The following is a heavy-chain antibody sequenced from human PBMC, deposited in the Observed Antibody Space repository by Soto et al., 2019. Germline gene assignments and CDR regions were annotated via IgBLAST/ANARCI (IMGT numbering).Heavy chain of an antibody. CDR1: GYTFTSYP. Sequence: SVKVSCKASGYTFTSYPFSWVRQAPGQGLEWMGGIIPLFGTPNYAQKFQGRLTITADKSTSTVYMEMSGLNSDDTAVYYCARNGVAGMDHWGQGTRVTVSS. D-gene: IGHD3-3*01. J-gene: IGHJ4*02. CDR2: IIPLFGTP. CDR3: ARNGVAGMDH. V-gene: IGHV1-69*06.